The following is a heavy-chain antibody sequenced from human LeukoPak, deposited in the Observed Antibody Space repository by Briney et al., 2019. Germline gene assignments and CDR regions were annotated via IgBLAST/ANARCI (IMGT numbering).Heavy chain of an antibody. CDR1: GFTFDDYA. D-gene: IGHD6-19*01. V-gene: IGHV3-9*01. Sequence: GRSLRLSCAASGFTFDDYAMHWVRQAPGKGLEWASGISWNSGSIGYADSVKGRFTISRDNAKNSLYLQMDSLRVEDTAVYYCARDTVAGQIYFDHWGQGTLVTVSS. CDR3: ARDTVAGQIYFDH. CDR2: ISWNSGSI. J-gene: IGHJ4*02.